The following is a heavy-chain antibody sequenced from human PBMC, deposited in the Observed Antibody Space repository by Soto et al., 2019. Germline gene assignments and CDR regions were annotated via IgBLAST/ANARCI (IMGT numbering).Heavy chain of an antibody. Sequence: GGSLRLSCAASGFTFSSYWMHWVRQAPGKGLVWVSRINSDGSSTSYADSVKGRFTISRDNAKNTLYPQMNSLRAEDTAVYYCARDIAAAGYYFDYWGQGTLVTVSS. V-gene: IGHV3-74*01. D-gene: IGHD6-13*01. CDR1: GFTFSSYW. CDR2: INSDGSST. J-gene: IGHJ4*02. CDR3: ARDIAAAGYYFDY.